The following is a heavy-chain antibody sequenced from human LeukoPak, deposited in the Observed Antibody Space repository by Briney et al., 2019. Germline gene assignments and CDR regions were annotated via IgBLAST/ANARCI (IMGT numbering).Heavy chain of an antibody. D-gene: IGHD3-9*01. V-gene: IGHV3-21*01. CDR1: GFTFSNSA. J-gene: IGHJ4*02. CDR2: IDYDSSHI. CDR3: ARDPLRYLRVGHYDY. Sequence: GGSLRLSCAASGFTFSNSAMNCVRPVPGKGLEWVSSIDYDSSHIYYAASVRGRFTISRDNARNSVYLQMNSLRVEDTAVYYCARDPLRYLRVGHYDYWGQGTLVAVSS.